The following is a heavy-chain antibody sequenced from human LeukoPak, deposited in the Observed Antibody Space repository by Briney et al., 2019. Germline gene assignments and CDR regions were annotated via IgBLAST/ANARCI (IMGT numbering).Heavy chain of an antibody. CDR2: IDTTSSYI. Sequence: GGSLRLSCAASGFDFSGYTMNWVRQAPGKGLEWVSSIDTTSSYIYYADSVKGRFTISRDNSKNTLYLQMNSLRAEDTAVYYCAKPQYYYDSSGYSLHAFDIWGQGTMVTVSS. V-gene: IGHV3-21*01. D-gene: IGHD3-22*01. CDR3: AKPQYYYDSSGYSLHAFDI. J-gene: IGHJ3*02. CDR1: GFDFSGYT.